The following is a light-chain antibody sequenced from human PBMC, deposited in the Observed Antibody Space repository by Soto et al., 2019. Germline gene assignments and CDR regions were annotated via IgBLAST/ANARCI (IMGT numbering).Light chain of an antibody. CDR1: SSNIGAGYD. CDR2: GNS. Sequence: QSVLTQPPSVSGAPGQRVTISCTGSSSNIGAGYDVHWYQQLPGTAPKLLIYGNSNRHSGVPGRFSGSKSGTAASLAITGLQAEYEAEDYCQSYDSSLSVYVFGAGTKLTVL. V-gene: IGLV1-40*01. CDR3: QSYDSSLSVYV. J-gene: IGLJ1*01.